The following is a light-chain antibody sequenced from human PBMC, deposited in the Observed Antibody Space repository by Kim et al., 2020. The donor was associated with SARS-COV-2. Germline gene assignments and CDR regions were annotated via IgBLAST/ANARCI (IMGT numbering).Light chain of an antibody. CDR2: RDS. V-gene: IGLV3-9*01. CDR3: QVWDSSTVV. J-gene: IGLJ2*01. Sequence: SYELTQPLSVSVALGQTARITCGGNNIGSKNVHWYQQKPGQAPVLVIYRDSNRSSGIPERFSGSNSGNTATLTISRAQAGDEADYYCQVWDSSTVVFGGGTQLTVL. CDR1: NIGSKN.